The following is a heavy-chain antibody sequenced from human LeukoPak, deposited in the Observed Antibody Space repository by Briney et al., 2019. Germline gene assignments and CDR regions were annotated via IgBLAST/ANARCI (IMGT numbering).Heavy chain of an antibody. CDR3: AKGGSKAPDY. CDR2: IHSDGSST. V-gene: IGHV3-74*01. J-gene: IGHJ4*02. D-gene: IGHD4-11*01. CDR1: GFTFSNYW. Sequence: PGGSLRLSCAASGFTFSNYWMHWVRQAPGKGLGWVSRIHSDGSSTTYADSVKGRFTISRDNAKNTLYLQMNSLRAEDTAVYYCAKGGSKAPDYWGQGTLITVSP.